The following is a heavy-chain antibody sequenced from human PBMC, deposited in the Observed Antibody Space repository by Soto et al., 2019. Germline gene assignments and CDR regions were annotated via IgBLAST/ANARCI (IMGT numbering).Heavy chain of an antibody. J-gene: IGHJ4*02. CDR2: IIPIFGTA. Sequence: ASVKVSCKASGGTFSSYAISWVRQAPGQGLEWMGGIIPIFGTANYAQKFQGRVTITADESTSTAYMELSSLRSEDTAVYYCARGGPSGDYGLEGFDDWGQGTLVTVSS. CDR1: GGTFSSYA. V-gene: IGHV1-69*13. CDR3: ARGGPSGDYGLEGFDD. D-gene: IGHD4-17*01.